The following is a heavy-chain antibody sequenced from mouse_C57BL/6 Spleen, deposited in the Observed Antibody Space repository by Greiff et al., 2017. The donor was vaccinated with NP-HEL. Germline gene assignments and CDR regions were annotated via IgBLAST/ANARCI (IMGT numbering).Heavy chain of an antibody. CDR1: GYTFTDYN. J-gene: IGHJ4*01. CDR2: INPNNGGT. CDR3: ARGYDGSSYVPYAMDY. Sequence: EVQLQQSGPELVKPGASVKMSCKASGYTFTDYNMHWVKQSHGKSLEWIGYINPNNGGTSYNQKFKGKATLTVNKSSSTAYMELRSLTSEDAAVYYGARGYDGSSYVPYAMDYWGQGTSVTVSS. V-gene: IGHV1-22*01. D-gene: IGHD1-1*01.